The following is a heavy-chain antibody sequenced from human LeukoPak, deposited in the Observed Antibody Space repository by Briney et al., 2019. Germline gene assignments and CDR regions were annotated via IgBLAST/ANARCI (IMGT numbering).Heavy chain of an antibody. J-gene: IGHJ4*02. CDR1: GYTFTGYY. CDR2: INPNSGGT. D-gene: IGHD3-10*01. Sequence: ASVKVSCKASGYTFTGYYMHWVRQAPGQGLEWMGWINPNSGGTNYAQKFQGRVTMTRDTSISTAYMELSRLRSDDTAAYYCARGEGSMVFGELSDYWGQGTLVTVSS. V-gene: IGHV1-2*02. CDR3: ARGEGSMVFGELSDY.